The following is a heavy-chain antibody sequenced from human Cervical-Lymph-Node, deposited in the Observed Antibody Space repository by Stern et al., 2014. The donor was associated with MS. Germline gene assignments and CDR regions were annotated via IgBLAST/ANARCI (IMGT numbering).Heavy chain of an antibody. D-gene: IGHD6-6*01. CDR1: GFTFDDSP. J-gene: IGHJ3*02. CDR3: TRRDAFDI. V-gene: IGHV3-9*01. CDR2: ISWNSLVI. Sequence: EVQLEESGGGLVQPGRSLRLSCAASGFTFDDSPMHWVRQTPGKGLEWVSSISWNSLVIGYADSVKGRFTISRDNAKNSLYLQMNSLRAEDTALYYCTRRDAFDIWGQGTMVTVSS.